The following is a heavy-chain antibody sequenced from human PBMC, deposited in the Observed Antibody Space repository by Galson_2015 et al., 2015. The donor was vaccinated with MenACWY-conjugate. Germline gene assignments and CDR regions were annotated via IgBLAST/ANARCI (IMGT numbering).Heavy chain of an antibody. Sequence: SLRLSCAASGFTFSSYGMHWVRQAPGKGLEWVAVISYDGSNKYYADSVKGRFTISRDNSKNTLYLQMNSLRAEDTAVYYCAKDDCTSCYFSPYYYYYGMDVWGQGTTVTVSS. CDR1: GFTFSSYG. CDR3: AKDDCTSCYFSPYYYYYGMDV. D-gene: IGHD2-2*01. J-gene: IGHJ6*02. V-gene: IGHV3-30*18. CDR2: ISYDGSNK.